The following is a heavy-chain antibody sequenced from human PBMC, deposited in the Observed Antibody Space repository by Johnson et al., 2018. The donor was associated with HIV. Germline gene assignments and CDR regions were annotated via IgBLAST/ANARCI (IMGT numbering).Heavy chain of an antibody. V-gene: IGHV3-11*04. Sequence: VQLMESGGGVVQPGRSLRLSCAASGFIFSDYYMTWIRQAPGKGLESISYISSSGRTIYYADSVKGRFTMSRDNAKKSLYLQMNSLRAEDTAVYYCAREEGTDILTRGDAFDIWGQGTMVTVSS. D-gene: IGHD3-9*01. CDR1: GFIFSDYY. J-gene: IGHJ3*02. CDR2: ISSSGRTI. CDR3: AREEGTDILTRGDAFDI.